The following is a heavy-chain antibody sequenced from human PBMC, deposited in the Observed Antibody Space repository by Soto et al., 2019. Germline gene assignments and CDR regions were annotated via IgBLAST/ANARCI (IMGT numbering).Heavy chain of an antibody. J-gene: IGHJ5*02. CDR2: IWYDGGSE. V-gene: IGHV3-33*01. CDR1: GFTFSAYG. Sequence: QVQLVESGGGVVQPGRSLRLSCAASGFTFSAYGMHWFRQAPGEGLEWVAVIWYDGGSEYYADSVEGRFTISRDNAKNTVYLHMDTLRGDDTAVYYFARAHGPSLGSCLDLWGQGTLVTVSS. CDR3: ARAHGPSLGSCLDL. D-gene: IGHD2-2*01.